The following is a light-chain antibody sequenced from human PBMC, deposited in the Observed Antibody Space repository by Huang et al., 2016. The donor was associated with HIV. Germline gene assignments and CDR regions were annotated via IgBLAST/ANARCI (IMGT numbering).Light chain of an antibody. J-gene: IGKJ2*01. CDR1: QNINRY. V-gene: IGKV1-39*01. CDR3: QQSARTPRT. CDR2: AAS. Sequence: DIQLTQSPSSLSASVGDRVIITCQTSQNINRYLNWYKQKPGKAPKLLIYAASNLQSGVPSTFSGSGSGTDFTLTISSLQPEDSATYYCQQSARTPRTFGQGTKLEI.